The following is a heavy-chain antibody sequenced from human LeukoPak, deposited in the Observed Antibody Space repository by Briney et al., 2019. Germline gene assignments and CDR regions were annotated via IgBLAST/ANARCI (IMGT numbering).Heavy chain of an antibody. Sequence: AGGSLRLSCAASGFTSSSYEMNWVRQAPGKGLEWLSYISRSGTFIQYADSVKGRFTISRDDAKNSLYLQMNRLRAEDTGVYHCVRDATETQMGWVYFDYWGQGTLVTVSS. V-gene: IGHV3-48*03. CDR1: GFTSSSYE. CDR2: ISRSGTFI. D-gene: IGHD4-17*01. J-gene: IGHJ4*02. CDR3: VRDATETQMGWVYFDY.